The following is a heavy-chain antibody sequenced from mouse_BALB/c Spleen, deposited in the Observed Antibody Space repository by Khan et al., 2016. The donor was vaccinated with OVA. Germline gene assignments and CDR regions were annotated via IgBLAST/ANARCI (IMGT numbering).Heavy chain of an antibody. CDR1: GYTFTTYW. Sequence: VQLQQSGAELAKPGASVKMSCKASGYTFTTYWMHWVKQRPGQGLEWIGYINPTSGYTDYNDKFKDRATLSADKSSSTAYMQLNSLTSEDSAVYYCTRDRIDCWGQGTTLTVSA. J-gene: IGHJ2*01. CDR3: TRDRIDC. V-gene: IGHV1-7*01. CDR2: INPTSGYT.